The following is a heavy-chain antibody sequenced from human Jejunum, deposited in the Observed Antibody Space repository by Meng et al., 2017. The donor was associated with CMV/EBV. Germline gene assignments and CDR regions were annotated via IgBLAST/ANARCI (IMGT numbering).Heavy chain of an antibody. V-gene: IGHV3-23*03. CDR2: IYSNGIDT. Sequence: TFRAYPRTWVRQAQGKGLEWVSMIYSNGIDTYYADSVKGRFITSRDNSKNMLYLQINSLRAEDTAVYYCAKYAKGVRSGNIYAMDVWGQGTTVTVSS. J-gene: IGHJ6*01. CDR1: TFRAYP. CDR3: AKYAKGVRSGNIYAMDV. D-gene: IGHD2-8*01.